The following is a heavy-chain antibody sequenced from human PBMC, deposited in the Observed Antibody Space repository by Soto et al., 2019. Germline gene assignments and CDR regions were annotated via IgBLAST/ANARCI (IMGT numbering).Heavy chain of an antibody. D-gene: IGHD3-3*02. J-gene: IGHJ5*02. V-gene: IGHV4-30-4*01. CDR1: GGSISNSDYY. Sequence: SETLSLTCTVSGGSISNSDYYWSWIRQPPVKGLEWIGYIYYSGSTYYNPSLTSRVTISVDTSKNQFSLKLSSVTAADTAVYYCASPKIAFYNWFDPWGQGTLVTVSS. CDR2: IYYSGST. CDR3: ASPKIAFYNWFDP.